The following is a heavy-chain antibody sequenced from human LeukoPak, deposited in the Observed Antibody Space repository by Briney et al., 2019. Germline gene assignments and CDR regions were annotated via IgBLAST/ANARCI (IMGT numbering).Heavy chain of an antibody. D-gene: IGHD4-17*01. Sequence: KPSETLSLTCTVSGGSISSYYWSWIRQPPGKGLEWIGYIYYSGSTNYNPSLKSRVTISVDTSKNQFSLKLSSVTAADTAVYYCARLHADYGDYYYYYYGMDVWGQGTTVTVSS. CDR3: ARLHADYGDYYYYYYGMDV. CDR1: GGSISSYY. J-gene: IGHJ6*02. CDR2: IYYSGST. V-gene: IGHV4-59*08.